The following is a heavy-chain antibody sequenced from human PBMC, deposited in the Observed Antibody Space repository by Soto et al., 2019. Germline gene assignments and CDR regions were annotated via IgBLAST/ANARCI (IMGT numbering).Heavy chain of an antibody. D-gene: IGHD4-17*01. CDR2: IYYSGST. Sequence: SETLSLTCTVSGGSISSSSYYWGWIRQPPGKGLEWIGSIYYSGSTYYNPSLKIRVTISVDTSKNQFSLKLSSVTAADTAVYYCARPLDYGDYPRVNWFDPWGQGTLVTVSS. V-gene: IGHV4-39*01. CDR3: ARPLDYGDYPRVNWFDP. J-gene: IGHJ5*02. CDR1: GGSISSSSYY.